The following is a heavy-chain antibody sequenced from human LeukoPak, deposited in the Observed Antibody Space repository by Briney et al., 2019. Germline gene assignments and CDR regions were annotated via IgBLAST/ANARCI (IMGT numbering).Heavy chain of an antibody. CDR3: ARESGRHSSGWYVSDY. V-gene: IGHV1-8*01. CDR2: MNPNSGNT. CDR1: GYTFTSYD. Sequence: ASVKVSCKASGYTFTSYDINWVRQATGQGLEWMGWMNPNSGNTGYAQKFQGRVTMTRNTSISTAYMELSSLRSEDTAVYYCARESGRHSSGWYVSDYWGQGTLVTVSS. J-gene: IGHJ4*02. D-gene: IGHD6-19*01.